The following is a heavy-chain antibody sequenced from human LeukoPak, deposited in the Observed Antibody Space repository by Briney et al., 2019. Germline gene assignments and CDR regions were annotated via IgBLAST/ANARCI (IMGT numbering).Heavy chain of an antibody. Sequence: SETLSLTCSVYGGSFIDYSWSWIRQPPGKGPEWIGEINHSGITNYNPSLESRVTMSVDTSKNQFSLKLSSVTAADTAVYYCARVSPYSSGWYSGDYWGQGTLVTVSS. D-gene: IGHD6-19*01. CDR1: GGSFIDYS. J-gene: IGHJ4*02. CDR2: INHSGIT. CDR3: ARVSPYSSGWYSGDY. V-gene: IGHV4-34*01.